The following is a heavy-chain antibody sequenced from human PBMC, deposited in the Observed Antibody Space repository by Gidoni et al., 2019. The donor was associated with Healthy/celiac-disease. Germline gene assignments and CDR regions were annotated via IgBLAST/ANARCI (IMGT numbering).Heavy chain of an antibody. Sequence: QVQLQESGPGLVKPSQTLSLTCTVSGGSIDIGCYYCSWVRQHPGKGLEWIGYIYYSGTTCYNPSLKSRVTISVDTSKNQFSLTLSSVTAADTAVYYCARSEYCSGGSCYSLPYWGQGTLVTVSS. D-gene: IGHD2-15*01. V-gene: IGHV4-31*03. CDR2: IYYSGTT. J-gene: IGHJ4*02. CDR3: ARSEYCSGGSCYSLPY. CDR1: GGSIDIGCYY.